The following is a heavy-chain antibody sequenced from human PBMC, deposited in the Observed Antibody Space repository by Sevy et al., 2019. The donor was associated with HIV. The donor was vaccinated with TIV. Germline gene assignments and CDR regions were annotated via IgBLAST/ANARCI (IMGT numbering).Heavy chain of an antibody. J-gene: IGHJ4*02. CDR2: IGAYNGNT. D-gene: IGHD6-19*01. CDR3: ARGSSVWYMHFVY. Sequence: ASVKVSCKASGYTFTTYGISWVRQAPGQGLEWMGWIGAYNGNTNYAQKFQGRVTMTTDTSTSTAYMELRSLRSDDAAVYFCARGSSVWYMHFVYWGQGTLVTVSS. V-gene: IGHV1-18*01. CDR1: GYTFTTYG.